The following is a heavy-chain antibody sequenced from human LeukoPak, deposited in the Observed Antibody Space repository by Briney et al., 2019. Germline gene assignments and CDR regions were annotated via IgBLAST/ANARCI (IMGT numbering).Heavy chain of an antibody. V-gene: IGHV1-8*01. D-gene: IGHD7-27*01. CDR1: GYTFTSYX. Sequence: ASVKVSCKASGYTFTSYXXXWVRQATGQRXXWMGWMSPNSGDTGYAQKFQDRVTMTRNTSISTAYMELSSLRSDDTAVYYCARGPPNWGYDYWGPGTLVTVSS. CDR3: ARGPPNWGYDY. CDR2: MSPNSGDT. J-gene: IGHJ4*02.